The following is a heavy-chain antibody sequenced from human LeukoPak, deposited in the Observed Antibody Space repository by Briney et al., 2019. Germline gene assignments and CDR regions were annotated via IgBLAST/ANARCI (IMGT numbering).Heavy chain of an antibody. V-gene: IGHV4-61*01. J-gene: IGHJ5*02. CDR1: GGSVSSDRYY. D-gene: IGHD5-12*01. CDR2: VDYSGST. Sequence: SETLSLTCTVSGGSVSSDRYYWSWIRQPPGKGLEGIGNVDYSGSTNYNPSLKSRVTISVDTSKNQFSLQLRSVTAADTAVYYCARGGRSADLVAMLYGIRTWGQGTLVTVSS. CDR3: ARGGRSADLVAMLYGIRT.